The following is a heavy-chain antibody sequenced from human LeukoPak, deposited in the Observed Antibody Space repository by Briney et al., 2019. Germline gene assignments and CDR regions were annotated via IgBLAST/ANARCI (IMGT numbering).Heavy chain of an antibody. D-gene: IGHD3-10*01. CDR1: GFTFSSYG. CDR3: ARDRGIGEPISYGMDV. CDR2: IWYDGSNK. J-gene: IGHJ6*04. Sequence: PGRSLRLSCAASGFTFSSYGMHWVRQAPGKGLEWVAVIWYDGSNKYYADSVKGRFTISRDNSKNTLYLQMNSLRAEDTAVYYCARDRGIGEPISYGMDVWGKGTTVTVSS. V-gene: IGHV3-33*01.